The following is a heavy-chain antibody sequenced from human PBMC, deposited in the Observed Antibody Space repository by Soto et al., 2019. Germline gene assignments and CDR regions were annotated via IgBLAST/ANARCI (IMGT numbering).Heavy chain of an antibody. CDR1: GGLFSSYA. CDR3: AREENCSDGICYSEYFQR. Sequence: QEQLVQSGAEVKKPGSSVKVSCKASGGLFSSYAISWVRQAPGQGLEWMGGIIPVFSTAYYAQKFQGRITMTRDTSTSTVYMDLSSLTSEDTAVYYCAREENCSDGICYSEYFQRWGQGTLVTVSS. D-gene: IGHD2-15*01. J-gene: IGHJ1*01. CDR2: IIPVFSTA. V-gene: IGHV1-69*06.